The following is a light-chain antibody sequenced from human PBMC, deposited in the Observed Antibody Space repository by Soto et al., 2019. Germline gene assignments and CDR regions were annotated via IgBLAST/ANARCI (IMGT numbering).Light chain of an antibody. V-gene: IGKV1-5*01. CDR2: DAS. CDR1: QSISSW. Sequence: DIQMTQSPSTLSASVGDRVTITCRASQSISSWLAWYQQKPGKAPKLLIYDASTLESGVPSRISGSGSGTEFTLTISSLQPDDFATYYCQQYNSYPFTFGPGTKVDIK. J-gene: IGKJ3*01. CDR3: QQYNSYPFT.